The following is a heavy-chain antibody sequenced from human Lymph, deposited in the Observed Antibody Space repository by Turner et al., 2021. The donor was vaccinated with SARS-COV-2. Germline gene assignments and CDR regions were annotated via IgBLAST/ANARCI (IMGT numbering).Heavy chain of an antibody. V-gene: IGHV3-21*01. CDR3: ARGPPDFPYYFDY. CDR1: GFTFSSYS. Sequence: EVQLVESGGGLVKPGGSLRLSCAASGFTFSSYSMNWVRQAPGKGLEWVSSITFTSSDIYYADSVKGRFTISRDNAKNSLYLQMNSLRAEDTAVYYCARGPPDFPYYFDYWGQGTLVTVPS. CDR2: ITFTSSDI. J-gene: IGHJ4*02. D-gene: IGHD2-21*02.